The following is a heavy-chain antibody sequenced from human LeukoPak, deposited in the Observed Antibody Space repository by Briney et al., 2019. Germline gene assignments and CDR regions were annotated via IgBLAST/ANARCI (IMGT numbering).Heavy chain of an antibody. CDR1: EVTFRNYA. J-gene: IGHJ4*02. Sequence: GGSLRLSCAASEVTFRNYAVHWVRQAPGEGLQWVAVISYDGNTIHYADSVKGRFIISRDTSKNTLYLQMNSLRAEDTAAYYCARSGGLQKFDYWGQGTLVTVSS. CDR3: ARSGGLQKFDY. CDR2: ISYDGNTI. D-gene: IGHD4-11*01. V-gene: IGHV3-30-3*01.